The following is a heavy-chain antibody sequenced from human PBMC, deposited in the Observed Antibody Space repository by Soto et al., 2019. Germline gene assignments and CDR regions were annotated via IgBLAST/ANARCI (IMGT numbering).Heavy chain of an antibody. Sequence: QVQLVQSGAEVKKPGASVKVSCKASGYTFTSXXXXXXXXXXXXEFEWMGWMNPNNGNTGYAQKFQGRVTMTRNTXXXXXXXXXXXXXXXXXXXXXXXXXXXXXXXDYWGQGTLVTVSS. CDR1: GYTFTSXX. CDR2: MNPNNGNT. CDR3: XXXXXXXXXDY. V-gene: IGHV1-8*01. J-gene: IGHJ4*02.